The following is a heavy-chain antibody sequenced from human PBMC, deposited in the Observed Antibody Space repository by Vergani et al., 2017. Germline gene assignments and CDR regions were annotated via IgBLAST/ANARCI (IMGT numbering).Heavy chain of an antibody. V-gene: IGHV4-4*09. CDR2: IYTSGST. CDR1: GGSISSYY. Sequence: QVQLQESGPGLVKPSETLSLTCTVSGGSISSYYWSWTRQPPGKGLEWIGYIYTSGSTNYNPSLKSRVTISVDTSKNQFSLKLSSVTAADTAVYYCARHPVGDYWGQGTLVTVSS. J-gene: IGHJ4*02. CDR3: ARHPVGDY. D-gene: IGHD4-23*01.